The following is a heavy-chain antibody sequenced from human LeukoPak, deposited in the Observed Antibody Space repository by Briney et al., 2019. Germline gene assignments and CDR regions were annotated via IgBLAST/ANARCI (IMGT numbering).Heavy chain of an antibody. D-gene: IGHD3-22*01. V-gene: IGHV4-39*01. CDR2: IYYSGST. Sequence: SETLSLTCTVSGGSISSSSYYWGWIRQPPGKGLEWIESIYYSGSTYYNPSLKSRVTISVDTSKNQFSLKLSSVTAADTAVYYCARHAYYYDSSGYFDYWGQGTLVTVSS. CDR3: ARHAYYYDSSGYFDY. CDR1: GGSISSSSYY. J-gene: IGHJ4*02.